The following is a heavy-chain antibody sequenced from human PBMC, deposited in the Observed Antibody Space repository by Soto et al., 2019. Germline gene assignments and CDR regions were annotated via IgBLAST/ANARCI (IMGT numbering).Heavy chain of an antibody. CDR1: GFTFSSYW. D-gene: IGHD5-18*01. V-gene: IGHV3-7*01. CDR2: IKQDGSEK. Sequence: PGGSLRLSCAASGFTFSSYWMSWVRQAPGKGLEWVANIKQDGSEKCYVDSVKGRFTISRDNAKNSLYLQMNSLRAEDTAVYYCARAHRYGPHYYYYYGMDVWGQGTTVTVSS. CDR3: ARAHRYGPHYYYYYGMDV. J-gene: IGHJ6*02.